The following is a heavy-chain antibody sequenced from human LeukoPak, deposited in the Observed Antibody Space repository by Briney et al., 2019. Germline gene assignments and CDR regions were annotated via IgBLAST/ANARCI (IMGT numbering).Heavy chain of an antibody. CDR3: ARIPTNAVPAAHNGFDI. CDR2: IYYSGST. D-gene: IGHD2-2*01. V-gene: IGHV4-39*01. J-gene: IGHJ3*02. CDR1: GGSISSSSYY. Sequence: SSETLSLTCTVSGGSISSSSYYWGWIRQPPGKGLEWIGSIYYSGSTYYNPSLRSRVTISVDTSKNQFSLKLSSVTAADTAVYYCARIPTNAVPAAHNGFDIWGQGTMHRLF.